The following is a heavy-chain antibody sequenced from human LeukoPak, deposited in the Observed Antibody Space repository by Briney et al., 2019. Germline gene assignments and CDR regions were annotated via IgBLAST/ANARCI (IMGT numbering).Heavy chain of an antibody. J-gene: IGHJ4*02. V-gene: IGHV3-30*18. CDR3: AKVPARYCSSTSCYAFDY. Sequence: PGRSLRLSCAASGFTFSSYGMHWVRQAPGKGLEWVAVISYDGSNKYYADSVKGRFTISRDNSKNTLYLQMNSLRAEDTAVYYCAKVPARYCSSTSCYAFDYWGQGTLVTVSS. D-gene: IGHD2-2*01. CDR1: GFTFSSYG. CDR2: ISYDGSNK.